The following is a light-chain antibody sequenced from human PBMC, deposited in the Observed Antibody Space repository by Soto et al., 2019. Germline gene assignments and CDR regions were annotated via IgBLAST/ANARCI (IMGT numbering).Light chain of an antibody. CDR2: TAS. Sequence: DFYMTQSPSSLSASVGDRVTLTCRASQIISNYLNWYQQKPGKAPKLLISTASNLRSGVPSRFSGSGSGTDFTLTISTLQPADFATYYCQQSYSTPHTFGQGPKLEIK. V-gene: IGKV1-39*01. CDR3: QQSYSTPHT. CDR1: QIISNY. J-gene: IGKJ2*01.